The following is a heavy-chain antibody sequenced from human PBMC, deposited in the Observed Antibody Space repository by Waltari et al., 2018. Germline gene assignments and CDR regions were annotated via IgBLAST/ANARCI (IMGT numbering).Heavy chain of an antibody. Sequence: QVQLVQSGAEVKKPGSSVKFSCKVSGGTFSSYAISWMRQAPGRGLEWMGGIIPIFGTANYAQKFQGRVTITADKSTNTAYMELSSLRSEDTAVYYCARDGLWFGELLSSYYYYMDVWGKGTTVTVSS. CDR2: IIPIFGTA. V-gene: IGHV1-69*14. CDR3: ARDGLWFGELLSSYYYYMDV. CDR1: GGTFSSYA. D-gene: IGHD3-10*01. J-gene: IGHJ6*03.